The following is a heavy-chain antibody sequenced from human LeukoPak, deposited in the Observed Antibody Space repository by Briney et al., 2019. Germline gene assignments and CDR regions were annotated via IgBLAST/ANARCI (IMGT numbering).Heavy chain of an antibody. Sequence: PGGSLRHFCAASGFTFSGSYMAWVRQAPGKGLEWVGNIKEDGTEKYYVDSVKGRFTISRDNAKNSLYLQMNSLRAEDTAVYYCARDNYYRMDVWGRGPAVTVSS. CDR2: IKEDGTEK. V-gene: IGHV3-7*01. CDR1: GFTFSGSY. J-gene: IGHJ6*04. CDR3: ARDNYYRMDV.